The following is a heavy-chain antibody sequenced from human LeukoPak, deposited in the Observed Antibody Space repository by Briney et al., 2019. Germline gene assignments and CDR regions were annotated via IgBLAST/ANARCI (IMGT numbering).Heavy chain of an antibody. CDR3: AREGVWGSYPYGMDV. D-gene: IGHD3-16*02. V-gene: IGHV3-30-3*01. CDR2: ISYDGSNK. J-gene: IGHJ6*02. Sequence: GGSLRLSCAASGFTFSSCAMHWVRQAPGKGLEWVAVISYDGSNKYYADSVKGRFTISRDNSKNTLYLQMNSLRAEDTAVYYCAREGVWGSYPYGMDVWGQGTTVTVSS. CDR1: GFTFSSCA.